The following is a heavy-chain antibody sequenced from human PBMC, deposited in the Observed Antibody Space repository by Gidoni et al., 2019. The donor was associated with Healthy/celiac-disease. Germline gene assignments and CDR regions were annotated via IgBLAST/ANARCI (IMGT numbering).Heavy chain of an antibody. V-gene: IGHV3-11*01. Sequence: QVQLVESGGGLVKPGGSLRLSCAASGFTFSDYYMSWIRQAPGKGLEWVSYSSSSGSTIYYADSVKGRFTISRDNAKNSLYLQMNSLRAEDTAVYYCASEYTYCSGGSCYPNFDYWGQGTLVTVSS. CDR3: ASEYTYCSGGSCYPNFDY. CDR2: SSSSGSTI. D-gene: IGHD2-15*01. CDR1: GFTFSDYY. J-gene: IGHJ4*02.